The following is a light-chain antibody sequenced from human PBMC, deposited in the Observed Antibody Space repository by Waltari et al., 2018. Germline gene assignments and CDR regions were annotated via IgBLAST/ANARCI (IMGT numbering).Light chain of an antibody. Sequence: DVVMTQSPLSLPVTLGQPASISCRSSQSLVNIFGNTYLNWFQQRPGKGPRRLIYDFSNRDSGVPERFSGSGSGTDFTLKISRGEAEDVGIYHCMKGTHWPPTFGQGTKLEIK. CDR1: QSLVNIFGNTY. J-gene: IGKJ2*01. CDR3: MKGTHWPPT. CDR2: DFS. V-gene: IGKV2-30*01.